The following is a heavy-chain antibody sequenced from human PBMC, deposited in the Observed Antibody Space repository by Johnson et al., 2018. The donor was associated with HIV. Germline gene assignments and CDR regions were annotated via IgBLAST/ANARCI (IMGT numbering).Heavy chain of an antibody. J-gene: IGHJ3*02. CDR1: GFTFSSYA. D-gene: IGHD5-12*01. CDR3: ARDFYAVVATPFIGSAFDI. CDR2: INWNGGAT. V-gene: IGHV3-NL1*01. Sequence: QVQLVESGGGVVLPGGSLRLSCAASGFTFSSYAMHWVRQAPGKGLVWVSRINWNGGATGYADSVKGRFTISRDNSKNTLYLQMNSLRAEDTALYYCARDFYAVVATPFIGSAFDIWGQGTMVTVSS.